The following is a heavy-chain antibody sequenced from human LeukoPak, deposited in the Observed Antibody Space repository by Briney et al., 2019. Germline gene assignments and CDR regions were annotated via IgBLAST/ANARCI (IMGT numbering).Heavy chain of an antibody. CDR1: GFTFSNYA. V-gene: IGHV3-23*01. CDR3: AKDSCSGGSCYEDY. J-gene: IGHJ4*02. Sequence: GGSLRLSCAASGFTFSNYAMSWVRQGPGKGLEWVSGISVSGGTTDYADSVKGRFTISRDNSKKTLYLQMNSLTAEDTAVYYCAKDSCSGGSCYEDYWGQGTLVTVSP. D-gene: IGHD2-15*01. CDR2: ISVSGGTT.